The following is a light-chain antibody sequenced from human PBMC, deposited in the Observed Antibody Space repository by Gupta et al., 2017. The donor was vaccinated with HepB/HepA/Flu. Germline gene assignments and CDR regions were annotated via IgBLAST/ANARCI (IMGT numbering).Light chain of an antibody. J-gene: IGKJ1*01. CDR2: WAS. V-gene: IGKV4-1*01. Sequence: DIVMTQSPDSLAVSLVEGATINCKSSQSVLFSSDNTNYLAWYQQKPGQPPKLLIFWASTRKSGVPDRFSGSGSGTDFTLTISSLQAEDVAVYYCQQYYRTPWTFGQGTKVEIK. CDR1: QSVLFSSDNTNY. CDR3: QQYYRTPWT.